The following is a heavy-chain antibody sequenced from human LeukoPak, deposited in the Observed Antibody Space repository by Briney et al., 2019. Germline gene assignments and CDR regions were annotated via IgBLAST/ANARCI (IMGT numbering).Heavy chain of an antibody. CDR2: IWYDGRDK. Sequence: GASLTLCCAASGGTFSGCGMRWVRQAQGKGLEWVAFIWYDGRDKYYVDSVEGRFTISRDNSKNTLYLQMNSLRAEDTAMYYCAKDPYSYGSYFDYWGQGTLVTVSS. J-gene: IGHJ4*02. V-gene: IGHV3-30*02. CDR3: AKDPYSYGSYFDY. D-gene: IGHD5-18*01. CDR1: GGTFSGCG.